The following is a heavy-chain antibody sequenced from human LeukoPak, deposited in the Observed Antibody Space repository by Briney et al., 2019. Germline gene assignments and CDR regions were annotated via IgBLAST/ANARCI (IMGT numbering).Heavy chain of an antibody. CDR1: GYTFTSYA. Sequence: ASVKVSCKASGYTFTSYAIHWVRQAPGQRLEWMGWIDAGNGNTRYSQNFQGRLTITRDTSANTAYMELNSLRSEDTAAYYCARNPVATIYFDYWSPGTLVTVSS. CDR2: IDAGNGNT. J-gene: IGHJ4*02. D-gene: IGHD5-12*01. V-gene: IGHV1-3*01. CDR3: ARNPVATIYFDY.